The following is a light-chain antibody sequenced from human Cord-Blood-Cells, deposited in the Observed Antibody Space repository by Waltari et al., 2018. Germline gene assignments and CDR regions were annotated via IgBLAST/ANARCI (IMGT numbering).Light chain of an antibody. J-gene: IGLJ3*02. V-gene: IGLV2-11*01. CDR3: CSYAGSFWV. Sequence: QSALTQPRSVSGSPGQSVTISCTGTSSDVGRYNYLSWYQQHPGKAPKLMIYDVSKRPSGVPDRFSGSKSGNTASLTISELQAEDEADYYCCSYAGSFWVFGGGTKLTVL. CDR1: SSDVGRYNY. CDR2: DVS.